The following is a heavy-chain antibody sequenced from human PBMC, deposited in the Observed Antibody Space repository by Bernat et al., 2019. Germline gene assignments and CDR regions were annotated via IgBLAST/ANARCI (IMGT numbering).Heavy chain of an antibody. D-gene: IGHD6-19*01. J-gene: IGHJ4*02. Sequence: QVQLVESGGGVVQPGRSLRLSCAASGFTFSSYAMHWVRQAPGKGLEWVAVISYDGSNKYYADSVKGRFTISRDNSKNTLYLQMNSLRAEDTAVYYCARDGVDSSGWILVVGYWGQGTLVTVSS. CDR1: GFTFSSYA. V-gene: IGHV3-30-3*01. CDR2: ISYDGSNK. CDR3: ARDGVDSSGWILVVGY.